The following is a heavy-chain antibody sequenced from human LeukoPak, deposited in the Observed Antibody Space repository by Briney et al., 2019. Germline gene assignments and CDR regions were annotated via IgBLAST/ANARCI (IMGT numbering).Heavy chain of an antibody. D-gene: IGHD2-8*01. CDR2: INWNGDGT. CDR1: GFTFDGYG. J-gene: IGHJ6*03. CDR3: ARVPVMVVHSHFYMDL. V-gene: IGHV3-20*04. Sequence: GGSLRLSCAASGFTFDGYGMSWVRQAPGKGLEWVSSINWNGDGTGYAQSVKGRFTISRDNAKNSLYLQMNSLRADDTVLYYCARVPVMVVHSHFYMDLWGKGTTVTVSS.